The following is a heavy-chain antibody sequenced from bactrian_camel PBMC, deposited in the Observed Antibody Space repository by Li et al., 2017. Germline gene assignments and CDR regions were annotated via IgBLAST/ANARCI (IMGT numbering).Heavy chain of an antibody. J-gene: IGHJ4*01. D-gene: IGHD3*01. CDR3: AAVPKVLLGPLSRRAYDCYTTSWPDD. Sequence: HVQLVESGGGSVQAGGSLRLSCRFSGRITSTYCLAWFRQAPGKEREGVAGIGTAGGRTWIADSVKDRFTISQNIAKNTVNLQMNSLKPEDTAMYYCAAVPKVLLGPLSRRAYDCYTTSWPDDLGQGTQVTVS. CDR2: IGTAGGRT. CDR1: GRITSTYC. V-gene: IGHV3-3*01.